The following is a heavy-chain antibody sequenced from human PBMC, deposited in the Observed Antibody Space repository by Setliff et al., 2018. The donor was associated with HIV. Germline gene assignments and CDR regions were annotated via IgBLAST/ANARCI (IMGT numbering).Heavy chain of an antibody. CDR2: INPKSGGT. J-gene: IGHJ6*03. V-gene: IGHV1-2*06. Sequence: ASVKVSCKASGYTFTDYYSHWVRQAPGQGLERMGRINPKSGGTNYVQKFKGRVTMTRDTSINTAYLERSRLRSDDTAVYYCAIDRPGTGTTLHVWGKGPTVTVSS. CDR1: GYTFTDYY. CDR3: AIDRPGTGTTLHV. D-gene: IGHD1-7*01.